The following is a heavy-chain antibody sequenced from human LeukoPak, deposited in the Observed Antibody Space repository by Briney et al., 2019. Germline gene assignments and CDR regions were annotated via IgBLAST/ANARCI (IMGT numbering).Heavy chain of an antibody. D-gene: IGHD3-10*01. J-gene: IGHJ4*02. Sequence: GGSLRLSCAASGFTFSSYAMSWVRQAPGKGLEWVSAISGSGGSTYYADSAKGRFTISRDNSKNTLYLQMNSLRAEDTAVYYCAKKPTYYYGSGSYRPPGYFDYWGQGTLVTVSS. CDR2: ISGSGGST. CDR1: GFTFSSYA. V-gene: IGHV3-23*01. CDR3: AKKPTYYYGSGSYRPPGYFDY.